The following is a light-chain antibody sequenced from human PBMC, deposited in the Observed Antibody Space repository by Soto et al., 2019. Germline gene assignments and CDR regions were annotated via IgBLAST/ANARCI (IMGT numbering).Light chain of an antibody. CDR1: QSVTGTY. Sequence: EIVLTQSPGTLSLSPGERATLSCRASQSVTGTYLAWYQQKHGQAPRLLIHGASSRASGIPDRFSGSGSGTDFTLTISRLEPEDFAVYFCQQYAISPRTFGQGTKLEIK. CDR2: GAS. J-gene: IGKJ2*01. V-gene: IGKV3-20*01. CDR3: QQYAISPRT.